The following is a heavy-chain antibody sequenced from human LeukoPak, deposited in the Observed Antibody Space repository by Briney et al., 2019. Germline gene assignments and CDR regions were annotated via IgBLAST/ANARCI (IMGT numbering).Heavy chain of an antibody. CDR3: ARVRTWGSEWYFDL. D-gene: IGHD7-27*01. Sequence: SETLSLTCTVSGVAISSYYWTWIRHPPGKGLVCLGYMSHSGSTNYNPYLKSRVTISEDTSKKQFSLKLSSLTAADTAVYYCARVRTWGSEWYFDLWGRGTLVTVSS. J-gene: IGHJ2*01. V-gene: IGHV4-59*01. CDR1: GVAISSYY. CDR2: MSHSGST.